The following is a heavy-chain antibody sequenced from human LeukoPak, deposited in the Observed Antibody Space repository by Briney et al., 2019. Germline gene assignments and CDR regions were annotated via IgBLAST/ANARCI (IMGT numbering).Heavy chain of an antibody. Sequence: GESLKISCKGSGYSFTSYWIGWVRQMPGKGLEWMGIIYPGDSDTRYSPSFQGQVTISADKSISTAYLQWSSLKASDTAMYYCARDHNYYGSGSYTTADAFDIWGQGTMVTVS. J-gene: IGHJ3*02. D-gene: IGHD3-10*01. V-gene: IGHV5-51*01. CDR2: IYPGDSDT. CDR3: ARDHNYYGSGSYTTADAFDI. CDR1: GYSFTSYW.